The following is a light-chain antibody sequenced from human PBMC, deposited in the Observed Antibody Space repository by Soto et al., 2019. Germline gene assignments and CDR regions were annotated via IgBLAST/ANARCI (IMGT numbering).Light chain of an antibody. Sequence: EIVLTQSPGTLSLSPGERATLSCRASQSVSSSFLAWYQQKVGQAPRLLIYGETFRATGIPDRFSGSGSGTDFTLTINRLEPEDFAVYYCQWSGGSVSFGGGTKVDIK. CDR1: QSVSSSF. J-gene: IGKJ4*01. V-gene: IGKV3-20*01. CDR2: GET. CDR3: QWSGGSVS.